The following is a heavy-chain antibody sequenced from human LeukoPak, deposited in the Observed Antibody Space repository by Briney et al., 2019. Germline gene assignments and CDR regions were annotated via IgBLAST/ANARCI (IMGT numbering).Heavy chain of an antibody. J-gene: IGHJ6*02. V-gene: IGHV1-8*01. D-gene: IGHD3-22*01. CDR1: GYTFTRYD. CDR3: ARAHYYDSSGYPQYYYYYGMDV. Sequence: ASVKVSCKASGYTFTRYDINWVRQATGQGLEWMGWMNPNSGNTGYAQKFQGRVTMTRNTSISTAYMELSSLRSEDTAVYYCARAHYYDSSGYPQYYYYYGMDVWGQGTTVTVSS. CDR2: MNPNSGNT.